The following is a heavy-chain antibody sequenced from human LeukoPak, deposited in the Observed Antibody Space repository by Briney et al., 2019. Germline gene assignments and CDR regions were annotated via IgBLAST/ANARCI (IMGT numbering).Heavy chain of an antibody. CDR3: ARDLRHSYGFAFDI. J-gene: IGHJ3*02. CDR1: GGSISSSSYY. Sequence: SETLSLTCTVSGGSISSSSYYWGWIRQPPGKGLEWIGEIYHSGSTNYNPSLKSRVTISVDTSKNQFSLKLSSVTAADTAVYYCARDLRHSYGFAFDIWGQGTMVTVSS. CDR2: IYHSGST. D-gene: IGHD5-18*01. V-gene: IGHV4-39*07.